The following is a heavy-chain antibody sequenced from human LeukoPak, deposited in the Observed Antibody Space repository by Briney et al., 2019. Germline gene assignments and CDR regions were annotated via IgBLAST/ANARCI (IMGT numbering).Heavy chain of an antibody. CDR1: GSPFMSLW. CDR3: AIDMYGGNSKAFDI. J-gene: IGHJ3*02. Sequence: PGGSLRLSCAASGSPFMSLWLHWFRQVPGKGLVWVARIGTDGSRTTYADYVQGRFTISRDNAKNTLYLQMNSQGTEFTSVYHCAIDMYGGNSKAFDIWGQGTLVTVSS. V-gene: IGHV3-74*01. D-gene: IGHD4-23*01. CDR2: IGTDGSRT.